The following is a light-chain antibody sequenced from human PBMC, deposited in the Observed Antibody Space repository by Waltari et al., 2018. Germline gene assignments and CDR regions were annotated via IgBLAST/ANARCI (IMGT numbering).Light chain of an antibody. CDR2: RDD. CDR3: ATWDDNLSGSWV. V-gene: IGLV1-47*01. CDR1: SSNIGGNY. Sequence: QSVLTQPPSVSGAPGQGVAISCSGSSSNIGGNYVNWFQQLPGTAPNLLIHRDDQRPAGVPDRFSGSKSGTSASLAISGLQSEDEADYYCATWDDNLSGSWVVGGGTKLTVL. J-gene: IGLJ3*02.